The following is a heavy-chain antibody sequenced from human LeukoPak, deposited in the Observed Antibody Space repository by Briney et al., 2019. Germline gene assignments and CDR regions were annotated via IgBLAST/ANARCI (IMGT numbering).Heavy chain of an antibody. J-gene: IGHJ4*02. D-gene: IGHD1-1*01. Sequence: GGSLRLSCAASGFDFRTYWMHWVRQAPGKGLMWVSRINSDVSNVIYADSVKGRFTISRDNSKNTLYLQMNSLRAEDTAVYYCARSWNPSADYWGQGTLVTVSS. V-gene: IGHV3-74*01. CDR3: ARSWNPSADY. CDR2: INSDVSNV. CDR1: GFDFRTYW.